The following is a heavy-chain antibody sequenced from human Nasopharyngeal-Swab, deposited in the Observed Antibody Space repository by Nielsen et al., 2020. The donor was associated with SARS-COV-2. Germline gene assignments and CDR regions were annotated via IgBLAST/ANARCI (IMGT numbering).Heavy chain of an antibody. CDR2: IRSIRDNYQT. Sequence: ESLKISCAVSGVTFSVSNIHWVRQASGKGLEWIARIRSIRDNYQTAYAASVEGRFTISRDDSDNMAYLQMNSLKIEDTAAYYCKGGDSGGFGSWGQGTLVTVSS. J-gene: IGHJ5*02. D-gene: IGHD2-21*02. V-gene: IGHV3-73*01. CDR1: GVTFSVSN. CDR3: KGGDSGGFGS.